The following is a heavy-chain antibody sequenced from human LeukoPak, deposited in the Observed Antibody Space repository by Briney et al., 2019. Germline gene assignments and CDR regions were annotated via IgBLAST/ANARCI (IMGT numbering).Heavy chain of an antibody. CDR2: IYYSGST. D-gene: IGHD6-19*01. J-gene: IGHJ4*02. CDR3: ARRRSRYSSGWFVDY. V-gene: IGHV4-39*01. CDR1: GGSISSSSYY. Sequence: PSETLSLTCTVSGGSISSSSYYWGWIRQPPGKGLEWIGSIYYSGSTYYNPSLKGRVTISVDTSKSQFSLKLSSVTAADTAVYYCARRRSRYSSGWFVDYWGQGTLVTVSS.